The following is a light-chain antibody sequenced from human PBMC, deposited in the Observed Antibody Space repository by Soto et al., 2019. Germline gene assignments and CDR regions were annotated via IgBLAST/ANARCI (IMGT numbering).Light chain of an antibody. J-gene: IGKJ2*01. V-gene: IGKV3-20*01. CDR1: QSVSSSY. CDR3: QQYGSSPPNT. CDR2: GAS. Sequence: EIVLTQSPGTLSLSPGARATLSCRASQSVSSSYLAWYQQKPGQAPRLLIYGASSRATGSPDRFSGSGSGTDFTLTISRLEPEDFAVYYCQQYGSSPPNTFGQGTKLEIK.